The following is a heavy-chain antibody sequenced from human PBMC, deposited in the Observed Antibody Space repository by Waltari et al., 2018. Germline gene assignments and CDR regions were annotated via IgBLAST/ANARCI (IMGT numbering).Heavy chain of an antibody. J-gene: IGHJ4*02. CDR2: RGYDGSNK. CDR3: AKGGIAAAGTYYFDY. D-gene: IGHD6-13*01. V-gene: IGHV3-33*06. Sequence: QVQLVESGGGVVQPGRSLRLSFAASGFAFSRYGLQWVRQAPGKGLGWVAVRGYDGSNKYYANSVKGRFTISRDNSKNTLYLQMNSLRAEDTAVDYCAKGGIAAAGTYYFDYWGQGTLVTVSS. CDR1: GFAFSRYG.